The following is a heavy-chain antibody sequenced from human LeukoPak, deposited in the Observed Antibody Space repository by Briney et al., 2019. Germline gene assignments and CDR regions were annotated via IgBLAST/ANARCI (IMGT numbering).Heavy chain of an antibody. Sequence: SETLSLTCTVSGGSISSYYWSWIRQPPGKGLEWIGYIYYSGSTNYNPSLKSRVTISVDTSKNQFSLKLNSVTAADTAVYYCARATLYSYGLDYFDYWGQGTLVTVSS. CDR2: IYYSGST. D-gene: IGHD5-18*01. CDR1: GGSISSYY. V-gene: IGHV4-59*01. J-gene: IGHJ4*02. CDR3: ARATLYSYGLDYFDY.